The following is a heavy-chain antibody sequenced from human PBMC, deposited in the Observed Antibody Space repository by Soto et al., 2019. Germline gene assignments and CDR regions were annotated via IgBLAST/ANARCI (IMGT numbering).Heavy chain of an antibody. CDR3: ARDHAKCGGDCYTNLFDP. J-gene: IGHJ5*02. CDR1: GFTFTNHW. V-gene: IGHV3-74*01. Sequence: GGSLRLSCAASGFTFTNHWMHWVRQAPGKGLVWVSRISVDGRTTNYADSVKGRFTISRDNAKNTLYLQMNSLRVEDTAVYYCARDHAKCGGDCYTNLFDPWGQGTLVTVSS. D-gene: IGHD2-21*02. CDR2: ISVDGRTT.